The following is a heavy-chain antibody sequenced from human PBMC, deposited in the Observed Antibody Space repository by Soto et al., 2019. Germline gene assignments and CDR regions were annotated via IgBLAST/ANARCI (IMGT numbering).Heavy chain of an antibody. D-gene: IGHD3-3*01. Sequence: QVQLVQSGGEVKKPGASVKVSCKASGYTFTSYSISWVRQAPGQGLEWMGWINVYNGNTKYSQKFQGRVTITRDTSASTAYMELSSLRSEDTAVYYCARSYYDFWSGPRYYFDYWGQGTLVTVSS. CDR1: GYTFTSYS. CDR2: INVYNGNT. CDR3: ARSYYDFWSGPRYYFDY. V-gene: IGHV1-18*01. J-gene: IGHJ4*02.